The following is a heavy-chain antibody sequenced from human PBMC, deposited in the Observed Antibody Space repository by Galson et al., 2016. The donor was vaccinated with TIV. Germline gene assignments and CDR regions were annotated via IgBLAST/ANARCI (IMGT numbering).Heavy chain of an antibody. D-gene: IGHD3/OR15-3a*01. CDR3: ARDGLDMTTAVALPDY. J-gene: IGHJ4*02. Sequence: SVKVSCKASGYSFTDYYIHWVRQAPGQGFEWMGWVNPKSGDTNYAQKFQGRVAMTRDTSINTAYMELSRLRSDDTAVYYCARDGLDMTTAVALPDYWGQGTLSLSPQ. V-gene: IGHV1-2*02. CDR1: GYSFTDYY. CDR2: VNPKSGDT.